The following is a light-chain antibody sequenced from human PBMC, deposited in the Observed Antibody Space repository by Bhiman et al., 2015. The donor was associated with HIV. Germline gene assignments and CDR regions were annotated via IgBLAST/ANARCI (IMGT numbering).Light chain of an antibody. V-gene: IGLV2-14*01. J-gene: IGLJ1*01. Sequence: QSALTQPASVSGSPGQSITISCTGTSSDVGGYDYVSWYQQYPGKAPKLMIYDVSERPSGVSNRFSGSKSGNTASLTISGLQAEDEADYYCSSLTSSLSYVFGIGTNVTVL. CDR2: DVS. CDR1: SSDVGGYDY. CDR3: SSLTSSLSYV.